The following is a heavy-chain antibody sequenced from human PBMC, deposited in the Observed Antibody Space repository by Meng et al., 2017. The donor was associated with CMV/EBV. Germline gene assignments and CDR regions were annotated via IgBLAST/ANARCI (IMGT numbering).Heavy chain of an antibody. D-gene: IGHD1-7*01. CDR2: IYTSGST. J-gene: IGHJ2*01. Sequence: VQLPESGPGQVKPSQTLSLTCTVSCGSISSGSYNWSWIRQPAGKGLEWIGRIYTSGSTNYNPSLKSRVTISVDTSKNQFSLKLSSVTAADTAVYYCARDLRVAGTPLGWYFDLWGRGTLVTVSS. V-gene: IGHV4-61*02. CDR1: CGSISSGSYN. CDR3: ARDLRVAGTPLGWYFDL.